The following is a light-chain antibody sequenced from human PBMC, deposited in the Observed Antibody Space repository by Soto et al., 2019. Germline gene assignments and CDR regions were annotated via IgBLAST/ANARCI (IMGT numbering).Light chain of an antibody. CDR3: QQYNIYST. CDR2: KAS. Sequence: GDRVTITCRASETISTWLAWYQQKPGKAPKLLIYKASNLESGVPSRFSGSGSGTDFTLTISSLQPDDFATYYCQQYNIYSTFGQGTKVEIK. V-gene: IGKV1-5*03. CDR1: ETISTW. J-gene: IGKJ1*01.